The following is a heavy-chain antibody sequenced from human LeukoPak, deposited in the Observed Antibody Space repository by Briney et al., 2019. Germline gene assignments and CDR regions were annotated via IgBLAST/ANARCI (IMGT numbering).Heavy chain of an antibody. J-gene: IGHJ4*02. CDR3: ARFKVSEINC. Sequence: PSQTLSLTCTVSGGSISSGSYYWSWIRQPPGKGLEWIGSIYYSGTTYYNPSLKSRVTISLDTSKNQFSLKLNSVTAADRAMYYCARFKVSEINCWGQGTLVTVSS. D-gene: IGHD5/OR15-5a*01. CDR1: GGSISSGSYY. V-gene: IGHV4-39*07. CDR2: IYYSGTT.